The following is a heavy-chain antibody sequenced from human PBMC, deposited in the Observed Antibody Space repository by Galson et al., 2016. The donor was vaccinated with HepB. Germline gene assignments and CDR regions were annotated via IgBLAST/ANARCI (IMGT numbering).Heavy chain of an antibody. D-gene: IGHD3-10*01. Sequence: ETLSLTCGVSGESSSAYPWSWIRQAPGKGLEWIGEISQSGSTYLNPSLKSRVTISLDTSKNHFSLNLASVAAADTAVYYCARAVHGSQRTYWSQGTLVAVSS. CDR2: ISQSGST. CDR1: GESSSAYP. CDR3: ARAVHGSQRTY. V-gene: IGHV4-34*01. J-gene: IGHJ4*02.